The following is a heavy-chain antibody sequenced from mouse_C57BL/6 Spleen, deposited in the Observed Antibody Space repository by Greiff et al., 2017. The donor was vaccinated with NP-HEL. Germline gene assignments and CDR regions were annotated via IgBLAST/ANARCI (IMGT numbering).Heavy chain of an antibody. CDR1: GFTFSSYG. D-gene: IGHD1-1*01. J-gene: IGHJ3*01. CDR2: ISSGGSYT. Sequence: EVQVVESGGDLVKPGGSLKLSCAASGFTFSSYGMSWVRQTPDKRLEWVATISSGGSYTYYPDSVKGRFTISRDNAKNTLYLQMSSLKSEDTAMYYCARQDPPGSSLAWFAYWGQGTLVTVSA. V-gene: IGHV5-6*01. CDR3: ARQDPPGSSLAWFAY.